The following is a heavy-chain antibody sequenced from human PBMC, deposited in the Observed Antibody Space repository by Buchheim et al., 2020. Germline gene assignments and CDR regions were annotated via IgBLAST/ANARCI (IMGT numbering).Heavy chain of an antibody. Sequence: EVQLLESGGGLVQPGGSLRLSCAASGFTFSSYAMSWVRQAPGKGLEWVSYISSSSSTIYYADSVKGRFTISRDNAKNSQYLQMNSLRDEDTAVYYCARRDSSRGMDVWGQGTT. CDR2: ISSSSSTI. V-gene: IGHV3-48*02. J-gene: IGHJ6*02. D-gene: IGHD3-22*01. CDR3: ARRDSSRGMDV. CDR1: GFTFSSYA.